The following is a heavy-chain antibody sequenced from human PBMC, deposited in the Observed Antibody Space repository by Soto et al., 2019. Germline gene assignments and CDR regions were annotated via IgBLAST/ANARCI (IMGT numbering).Heavy chain of an antibody. D-gene: IGHD3-16*01. Sequence: LSLTCAVSGGSFRGYFWSWIRQSPDKGLEWIGEINDSGSTYYNPSFKSRLTISVDTSKSQISLTLASVTAADSAVYYCQGGDFWGQGTRVTVSS. J-gene: IGHJ4*02. CDR1: GGSFRGYF. CDR2: INDSGST. CDR3: QGGDF. V-gene: IGHV4-34*01.